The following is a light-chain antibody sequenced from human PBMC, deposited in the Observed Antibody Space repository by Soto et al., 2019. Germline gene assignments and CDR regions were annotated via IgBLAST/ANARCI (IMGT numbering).Light chain of an antibody. CDR3: QQHNNWPWT. Sequence: EIVLTQSPATLSSFPGDRVTLSCRASQYINTRLAWYQHRPGQAPRLLIYQTSLRAAGIPARFSGSGSGTDFTLTISSLQSEDFAVYYCQQHNNWPWTFGQGTKVDIK. CDR2: QTS. J-gene: IGKJ1*01. V-gene: IGKV3D-15*01. CDR1: QYINTR.